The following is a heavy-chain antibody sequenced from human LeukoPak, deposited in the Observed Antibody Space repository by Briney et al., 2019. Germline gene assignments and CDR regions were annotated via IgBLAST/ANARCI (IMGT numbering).Heavy chain of an antibody. CDR3: TIYDSSGYYYGDAFDI. V-gene: IGHV3-49*04. CDR1: GFTFGDYA. CDR2: IRSKAYGGTT. Sequence: PGRSLRLSCTASGFTFGDYAMSWVRQAPGQGLEWVGFIRSKAYGGTTEYAASVKGRFTISRDDSKSIAYLQMNSLKTEDTAVYYCTIYDSSGYYYGDAFDIWGQGTMVTVSS. D-gene: IGHD3-22*01. J-gene: IGHJ3*02.